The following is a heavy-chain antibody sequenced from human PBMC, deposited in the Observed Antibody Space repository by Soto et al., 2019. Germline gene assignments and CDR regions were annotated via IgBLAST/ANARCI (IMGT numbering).Heavy chain of an antibody. J-gene: IGHJ6*02. D-gene: IGHD6-13*01. CDR2: ISYDGSNK. CDR1: GFTFSSYA. V-gene: IGHV3-30-3*01. Sequence: AGGSLRLSCAASGFTFSSYAMHWVRQAPGKGLEWVAVISYDGSNKYYADSVKGRFTISRDNSKNTLYLQMNSLRAEDTAVYYCARDIAAAGRDYYYGMDVWGQGTTVTVSS. CDR3: ARDIAAAGRDYYYGMDV.